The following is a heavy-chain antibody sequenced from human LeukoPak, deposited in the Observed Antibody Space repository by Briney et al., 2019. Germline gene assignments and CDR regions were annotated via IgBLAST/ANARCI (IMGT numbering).Heavy chain of an antibody. V-gene: IGHV3-30*18. J-gene: IGHJ4*02. Sequence: GGSLRLSCAASGFTFSSYGMHWVRQAPGKGLEWVAVISYDGSNKYYADSVKGRFTISRDNSKNTLYLQTNSLRAEDTAVYYCAKDGSWYYFDYWGQGTLVTVSS. CDR3: AKDGSWYYFDY. D-gene: IGHD6-13*01. CDR1: GFTFSSYG. CDR2: ISYDGSNK.